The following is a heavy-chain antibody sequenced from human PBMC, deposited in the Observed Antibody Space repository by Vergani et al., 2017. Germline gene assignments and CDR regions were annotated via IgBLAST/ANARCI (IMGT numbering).Heavy chain of an antibody. CDR1: GGSISSYY. J-gene: IGHJ4*02. D-gene: IGHD4-17*01. V-gene: IGHV4-59*01. Sequence: QLQLQESGPGLVKPSETLSLTCTVSGGSISSYYWSWIRQPPGKGLEWIGYIYYSGSTNYNPSLKSRVTISVDTSKNQFSLKLSSVTAADTAVYYCARGRLRFDYWGQGTLVTVSS. CDR3: ARGRLRFDY. CDR2: IYYSGST.